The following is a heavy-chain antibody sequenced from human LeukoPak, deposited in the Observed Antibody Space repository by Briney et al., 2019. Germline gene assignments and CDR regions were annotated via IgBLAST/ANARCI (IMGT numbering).Heavy chain of an antibody. CDR3: ARMRSEGSGNYYLFYYYGMDV. D-gene: IGHD3-10*01. V-gene: IGHV3-21*01. CDR2: VSTSSSYI. J-gene: IGHJ6*04. CDR1: GFTFSNYS. Sequence: GGSLRLSCAASGFTFSNYSMNWVRQAPGKGLEWVSSVSTSSSYIYYADSVKGRFTISRDNAKNSLYLQMNSLRAEDTAVYYCARMRSEGSGNYYLFYYYGMDVWGKGTTVTVSS.